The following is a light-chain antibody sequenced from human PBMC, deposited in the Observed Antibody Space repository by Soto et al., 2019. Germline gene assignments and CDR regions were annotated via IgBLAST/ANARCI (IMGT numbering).Light chain of an antibody. CDR3: LQHNTFPWT. Sequence: DIQVTQSPSAMSASVGDRVTITCRASQGINDNLAWFQQKPGQVPKRLIYGAFSLQRGVPSRFSGSGSGTEFTLTISSLQPEDFATYYCLQHNTFPWTFGQGTKVDIK. CDR2: GAF. V-gene: IGKV1-17*03. J-gene: IGKJ1*01. CDR1: QGINDN.